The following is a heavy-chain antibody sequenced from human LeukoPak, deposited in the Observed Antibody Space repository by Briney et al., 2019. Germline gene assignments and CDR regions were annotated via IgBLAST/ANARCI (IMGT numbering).Heavy chain of an antibody. CDR3: AREIPTLVGFDY. V-gene: IGHV4-4*02. CDR1: GGSISSSNW. Sequence: SETLSLTCAVSGGSISSSNWWSWVRQPPGKGLEWIGEIYHSGSTNYNPSLKSRVTISVDKSKNQFSLKLNSVTAADTAVYYCAREIPTLVGFDYWGQGTLVTVSS. J-gene: IGHJ4*02. CDR2: IYHSGST. D-gene: IGHD4/OR15-4a*01.